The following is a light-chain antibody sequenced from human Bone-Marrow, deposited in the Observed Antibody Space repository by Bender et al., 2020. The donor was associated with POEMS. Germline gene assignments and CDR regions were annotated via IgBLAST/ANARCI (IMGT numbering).Light chain of an antibody. J-gene: IGLJ2*01. CDR3: GTWNRNLSAV. CDR1: SSDVGTYNL. V-gene: IGLV2-23*01. Sequence: QSALTQPASVSGSPGQSITISCTGTSSDVGTYNLVSWFQQHPGEAPKLVIFEATKRPSGLSDRFSGSKSGNTASLTISGLQAEDEADYYCGTWNRNLSAVFGGGTKLTVL. CDR2: EAT.